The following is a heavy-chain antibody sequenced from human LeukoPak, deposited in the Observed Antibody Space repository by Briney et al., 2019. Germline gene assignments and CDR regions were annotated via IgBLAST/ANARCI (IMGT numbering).Heavy chain of an antibody. Sequence: SETLSLTCTVSGASISSYDWGWIRQPPGKGLEWIGYFYYSGSPNYTPSLKSRVTISVDTSKNQFSLKLSSVTAEDTAVYYCARDHKGARFDPWGQGTLVTVSS. CDR2: FYYSGSP. CDR3: ARDHKGARFDP. D-gene: IGHD3-16*01. J-gene: IGHJ5*02. CDR1: GASISSYD. V-gene: IGHV4-59*01.